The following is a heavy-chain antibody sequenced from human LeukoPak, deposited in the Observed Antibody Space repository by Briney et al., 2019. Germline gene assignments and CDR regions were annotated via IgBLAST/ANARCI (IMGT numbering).Heavy chain of an antibody. CDR2: IYSSGST. Sequence: PLETLSLTCTVSGDSISSTTYYWGWIRQPPGKGLEWIGSIYSSGSTYYNPSLKSRVTVSADTSKNQFSLKLSSVTAADTAVYYCARGIITMVRGVIHHYYYMDVWGKGTTVTISS. V-gene: IGHV4-39*07. CDR1: GDSISSTTYY. D-gene: IGHD3-10*01. J-gene: IGHJ6*03. CDR3: ARGIITMVRGVIHHYYYMDV.